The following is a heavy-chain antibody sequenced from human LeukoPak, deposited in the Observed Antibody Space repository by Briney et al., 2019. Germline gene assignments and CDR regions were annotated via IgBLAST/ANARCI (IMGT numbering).Heavy chain of an antibody. J-gene: IGHJ4*02. CDR2: INQDGGAK. CDR1: GFTFSTYW. D-gene: IGHD4-11*01. V-gene: IGHV3-7*01. Sequence: GGPLRLSCAASGFTFSTYWMTWVRQAPGKGLEWVAHINQDGGAKNYVDSLKGRFTISRDNAKNSLFLQMNSLRADDTAVYYCARATTIAPETLDYWGQGTLVTVSS. CDR3: ARATTIAPETLDY.